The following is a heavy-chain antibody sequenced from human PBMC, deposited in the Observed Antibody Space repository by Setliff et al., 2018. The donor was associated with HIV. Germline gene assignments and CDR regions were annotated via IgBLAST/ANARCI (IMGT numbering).Heavy chain of an antibody. CDR3: ARETYYYDNPQYYYYYMDV. J-gene: IGHJ6*03. D-gene: IGHD3-22*01. Sequence: KASETLSLTCTVSGGSISSTSYYWGWIRQPPGTELEWIGSISSSGNTYYNPSLKSRVTTFVDTPKNQFSLKLNSVTAADTAVYYCARETYYYDNPQYYYYYMDVWGKGTTVTVSS. CDR2: ISSSGNT. CDR1: GGSISSTSYY. V-gene: IGHV4-39*01.